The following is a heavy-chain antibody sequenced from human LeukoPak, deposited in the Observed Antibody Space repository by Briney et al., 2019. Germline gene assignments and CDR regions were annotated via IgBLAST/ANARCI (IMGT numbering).Heavy chain of an antibody. D-gene: IGHD6-19*01. V-gene: IGHV3-11*01. CDR2: ISSSGGTI. CDR3: ARDRAVAGTENDY. Sequence: GGSLRLSCAASGFTFSDYYMSWIRQAPGKGLEWVSYISSSGGTIYYADSVKGRFTISRDNAKNSLYLQMNSLRAEDTAVYYCARDRAVAGTENDYWGQGTLVTVSS. J-gene: IGHJ4*02. CDR1: GFTFSDYY.